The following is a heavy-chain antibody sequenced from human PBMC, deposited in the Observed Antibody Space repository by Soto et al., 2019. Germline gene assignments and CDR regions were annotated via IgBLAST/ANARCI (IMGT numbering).Heavy chain of an antibody. CDR1: GASISGFY. V-gene: IGHV4-4*07. J-gene: IGHJ5*02. Sequence: SETLSLTCTVSGASISGFYWSWIRKSAGKGLEWIGRIYATGTTDYNPSLKSRVMMSVDTPKKQFSLKLRSVTAADTAVYYCVRDGTKTLRDWFDPWGKGISVTAPQ. D-gene: IGHD1-1*01. CDR3: VRDGTKTLRDWFDP. CDR2: IYATGTT.